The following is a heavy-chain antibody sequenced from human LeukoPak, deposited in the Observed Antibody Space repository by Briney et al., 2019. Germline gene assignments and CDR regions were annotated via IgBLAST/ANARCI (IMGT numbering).Heavy chain of an antibody. V-gene: IGHV1-69*13. CDR2: IIPIFGTA. CDR3: ARGSDRVVTRMFN. Sequence: EASVKVSCKASGGTFSSYAISWVRQAPGQGLEWMGGIIPIFGTANYAQKFQGRVTITADESTSTAYMELSSLRSEDTAVYYCARGSDRVVTRMFNWGQGTLVTVSS. CDR1: GGTFSSYA. J-gene: IGHJ4*02. D-gene: IGHD4-23*01.